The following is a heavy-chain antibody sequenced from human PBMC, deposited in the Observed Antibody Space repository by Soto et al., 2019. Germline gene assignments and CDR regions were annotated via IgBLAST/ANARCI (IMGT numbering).Heavy chain of an antibody. CDR1: GYTFTTYG. V-gene: IGHV1-18*01. D-gene: IGHD1-1*01. Sequence: QVQLVQSGAEVKKPGASVKVSCKASGYTFTTYGISWVRQAPGQGLEWMGWISGYNGNTNSAQKLQGRATMTTDTSPSTGYRELRSLRSEDTAVYYCARAQLEPDRPTRIWSDPWGQGTLVTVSS. CDR2: ISGYNGNT. J-gene: IGHJ5*02. CDR3: ARAQLEPDRPTRIWSDP.